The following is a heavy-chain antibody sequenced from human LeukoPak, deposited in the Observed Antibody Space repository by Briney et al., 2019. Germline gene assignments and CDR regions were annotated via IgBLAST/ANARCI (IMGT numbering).Heavy chain of an antibody. CDR3: ARDLGYQLLLYYFDY. Sequence: GGSLRLSCTVSGFTVSTTLMDWVRQAPGKGLEWVSVIYDDGRSVYADSVRGRFTISRDTSKNTLYLQMNSLRAEDTAVYYCARDLGYQLLLYYFDYWGQGTLVTVSS. CDR2: IYDDGRS. J-gene: IGHJ4*02. CDR1: GFTVSTTL. V-gene: IGHV3-66*02. D-gene: IGHD2-2*01.